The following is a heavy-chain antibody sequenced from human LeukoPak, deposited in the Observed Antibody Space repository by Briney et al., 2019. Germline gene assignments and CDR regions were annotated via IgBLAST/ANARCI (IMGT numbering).Heavy chain of an antibody. CDR2: VYYSGST. J-gene: IGHJ6*03. CDR1: AGSISSTSYS. Sequence: PSETLSLTCTVSAGSISSTSYSWGWIRQPPGKGLEWIGSVYYSGSTYYNPSLKSRVTISVDTSKNQFSLKLSSVTAADTAVYYCARVTYDSSDYYHTYYYYVDVWGNGTTVTVSS. CDR3: ARVTYDSSDYYHTYYYYVDV. V-gene: IGHV4-39*07. D-gene: IGHD3-22*01.